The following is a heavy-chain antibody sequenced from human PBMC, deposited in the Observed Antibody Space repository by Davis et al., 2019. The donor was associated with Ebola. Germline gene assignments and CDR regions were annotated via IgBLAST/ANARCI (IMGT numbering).Heavy chain of an antibody. CDR2: ISAYNGNT. Sequence: SVTVSCKASGYTFTSYGISWVRQAPGQGLEWMGWISAYNGNTNYAQKLQGRVTMTIDTSTSTAYMELRSLRSDDTAVYYCARRGDIVVVPAAIFLQTTRRYDYYGMDVWGQGTTVTVSS. D-gene: IGHD2-2*01. V-gene: IGHV1-18*01. CDR3: ARRGDIVVVPAAIFLQTTRRYDYYGMDV. CDR1: GYTFTSYG. J-gene: IGHJ6*02.